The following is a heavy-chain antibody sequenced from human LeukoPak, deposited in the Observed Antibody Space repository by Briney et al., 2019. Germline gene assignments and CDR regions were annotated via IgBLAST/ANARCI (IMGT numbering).Heavy chain of an antibody. CDR3: TRGRGYSYGWIGEKLLDY. V-gene: IGHV3-74*01. CDR1: GFTFSKHW. CDR2: INSDGSST. Sequence: GGSLRLSCAASGFTFSKHWMHWVRQAPGKGLVWVSRINSDGSSTTYADSVKGRFTISRDNAKNTLYLQMNSLKTEDTAVYYCTRGRGYSYGWIGEKLLDYWGQGTLVTVSS. D-gene: IGHD5-18*01. J-gene: IGHJ4*02.